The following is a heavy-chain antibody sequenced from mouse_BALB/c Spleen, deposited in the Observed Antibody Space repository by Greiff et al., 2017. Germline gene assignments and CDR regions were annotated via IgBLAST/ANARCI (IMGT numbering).Heavy chain of an antibody. V-gene: IGHV5-6-3*01. J-gene: IGHJ4*01. CDR2: INSNGGST. Sequence: EVQVVESGGGLVQPGGSLKLSCAASGFTFSSYGMSWVRQTPDKRLELVATINSNGGSTYYPDSVKGRFTISRDNAKNTLYLQMSSLKSEDTAMYYCARDGGFYAMDYWGQGTSVTVSS. CDR3: ARDGGFYAMDY. CDR1: GFTFSSYG.